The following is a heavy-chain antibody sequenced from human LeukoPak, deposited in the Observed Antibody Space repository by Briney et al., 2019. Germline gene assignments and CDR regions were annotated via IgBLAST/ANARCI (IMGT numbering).Heavy chain of an antibody. D-gene: IGHD2-21*02. J-gene: IGHJ4*02. CDR1: GYTFTSYG. CDR2: ISAYNGNT. CDR3: ARDRLSAVDPYCGGDCYSRYYFDY. Sequence: ASVKVSCKASGYTFTSYGISWVRQAPGQGLEWMGWISAYNGNTNYAQKLQGRVTMTTDTSTSTAYMELRSLRSDDTAVYYCARDRLSAVDPYCGGDCYSRYYFDYWGQGTLVTVSS. V-gene: IGHV1-18*01.